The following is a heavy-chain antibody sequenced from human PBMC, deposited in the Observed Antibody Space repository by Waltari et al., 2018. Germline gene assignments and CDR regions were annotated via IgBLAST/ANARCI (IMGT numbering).Heavy chain of an antibody. CDR1: GYSFTSYW. CDR2: IYPGDSDT. J-gene: IGHJ6*02. V-gene: IGHV5-51*01. Sequence: EVQLVQSGAEVKKPGESLKISCKGSGYSFTSYWIGWVRQMPGKGLEWMGIIYPGDSDTRYSPSFQGQVTISADKSISTAYLQWSSLKASDTAMYYCARRKGSYFPAYYYYGMDVWGQGTTVTVSS. CDR3: ARRKGSYFPAYYYYGMDV. D-gene: IGHD1-26*01.